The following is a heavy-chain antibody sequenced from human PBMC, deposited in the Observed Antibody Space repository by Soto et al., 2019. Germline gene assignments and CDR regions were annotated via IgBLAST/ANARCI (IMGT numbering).Heavy chain of an antibody. J-gene: IGHJ4*02. V-gene: IGHV4-30-2*01. CDR3: ARDKITGLFDY. Sequence: SETLSLTCAVSGGSISSGGYSWRWIRQPPGKGLEWIGYIYHSGSTYYNPSLKSRVTISVDTSKNQFSLKLSSVTAADTAVYYCARDKITGLFDYWGQGTLVTVSS. CDR2: IYHSGST. CDR1: GGSISSGGYS. D-gene: IGHD2-8*02.